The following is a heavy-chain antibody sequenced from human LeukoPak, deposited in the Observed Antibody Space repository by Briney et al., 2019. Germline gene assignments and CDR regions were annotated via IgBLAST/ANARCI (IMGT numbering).Heavy chain of an antibody. J-gene: IGHJ5*02. CDR3: AKRGRWFGETPDWFDP. Sequence: GGSLRLSCAASGFTFSSYAMSWVRQAPGKGLEWVSAISGSGGCTYYADSVKGRFTISRDNSKNTLYLQMNSLRAEDTAVYYCAKRGRWFGETPDWFDPWGQGTLVTVSS. V-gene: IGHV3-23*01. CDR2: ISGSGGCT. D-gene: IGHD3-10*01. CDR1: GFTFSSYA.